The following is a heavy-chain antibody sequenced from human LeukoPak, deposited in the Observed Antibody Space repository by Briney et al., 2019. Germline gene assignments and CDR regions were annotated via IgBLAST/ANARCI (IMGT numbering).Heavy chain of an antibody. J-gene: IGHJ5*02. CDR2: IYYSGST. CDR3: ARYGVTVVDWFDP. D-gene: IGHD3-3*01. CDR1: GGSISSYY. Sequence: PSETLSLTCTVSGGSISSYYWSWIRQPPGKGLEWIGYIYYSGSTNYNPSLKSRVTISVDTSKNQFSLKLSSVTAADTAVYYCARYGVTVVDWFDPWGQGTLVTVSS. V-gene: IGHV4-59*01.